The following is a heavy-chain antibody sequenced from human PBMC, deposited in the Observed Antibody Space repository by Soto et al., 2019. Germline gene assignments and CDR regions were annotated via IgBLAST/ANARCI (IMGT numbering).Heavy chain of an antibody. CDR2: INHSGDST. V-gene: IGHV1-46*01. D-gene: IGHD1-1*01. J-gene: IGHJ6*02. CDR1: GYTFTSYY. Sequence: QVQLVQSGAAVKKPGASVKVSCKASGYTFTSYYIHLVRQAPGQGLEWIGIINHSGDSTSYAQKFKGRVTMTRDTFTSPVSMELSSLRSEDTAVYYCARRVPPYGMDVWGQGTTVTVSS. CDR3: ARRVPPYGMDV.